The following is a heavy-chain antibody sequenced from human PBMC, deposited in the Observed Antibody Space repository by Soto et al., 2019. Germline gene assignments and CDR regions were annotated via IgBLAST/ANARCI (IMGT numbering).Heavy chain of an antibody. V-gene: IGHV4-30-4*01. Sequence: SETLSVTCTVSGGSISSGDYYWSWIRQPPGKGLEWIGYIYYSGSTYYNPSLKSRVTISVDTSKNQFSLKLSFVTAADTAVYYCARGSRPFDYWGQGTLVTVSS. CDR2: IYYSGST. J-gene: IGHJ4*02. CDR1: GGSISSGDYY. CDR3: ARGSRPFDY.